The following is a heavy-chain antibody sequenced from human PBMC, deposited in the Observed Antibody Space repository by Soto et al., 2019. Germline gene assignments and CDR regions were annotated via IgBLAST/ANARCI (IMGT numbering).Heavy chain of an antibody. J-gene: IGHJ6*02. V-gene: IGHV4-30-2*01. CDR1: GGSISSGGYS. Sequence: SLSLTCAVSGGSISSGGYSWSWILQPPGKGLEWIGYIYHSGSTYYNPSLKSRVTISVDRSQNQFSLKLSSVTAVDTAVYYCASRLTVVGGMDVWGQGTTVTVSS. D-gene: IGHD2-15*01. CDR2: IYHSGST. CDR3: ASRLTVVGGMDV.